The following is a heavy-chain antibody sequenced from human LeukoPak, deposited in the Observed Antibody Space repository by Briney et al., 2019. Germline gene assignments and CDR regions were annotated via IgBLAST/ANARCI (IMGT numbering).Heavy chain of an antibody. CDR1: GDSVSSNSAA. CDR2: TYYRSKWNN. D-gene: IGHD6-19*01. CDR3: ARGIAVAGFDY. Sequence: SQTLSLTCAISGDSVSSNSAAWSWIRQSPSRGLEWLGRTYYRSKWNNDYAVSVKSRITINPDTSKDQFSLQLNSVTPEDTAVYYCARGIAVAGFDYWGQGTLVTVSS. J-gene: IGHJ4*02. V-gene: IGHV6-1*01.